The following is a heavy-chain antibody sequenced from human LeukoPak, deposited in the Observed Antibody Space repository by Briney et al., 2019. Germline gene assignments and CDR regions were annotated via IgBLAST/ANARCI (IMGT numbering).Heavy chain of an antibody. CDR3: SGRSGFSSIY. J-gene: IGHJ4*02. V-gene: IGHV3-7*01. D-gene: IGHD2-2*01. CDR2: IRPDGSEE. CDR1: RFTFNTHW. Sequence: GGSLRLSCEASRFTFNTHWMNWVRQAPGKGLEWVANIRPDGSEEFYVGSVKGRFTISRDNAKNLVYLQMSNLRVEDTGVYYCSGRSGFSSIYWGQGILVTVSS.